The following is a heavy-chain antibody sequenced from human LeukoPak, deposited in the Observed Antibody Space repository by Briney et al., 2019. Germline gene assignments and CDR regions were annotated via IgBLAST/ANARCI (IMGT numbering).Heavy chain of an antibody. CDR1: GFTFSSYA. V-gene: IGHV3-23*01. Sequence: PGGSLRLSCAASGFTFSSYAMSWVRQAPGKGLEWVSGISGSGTSTYYADSVKGRFTLSRDNSKNTLYLQMNSLRAEDTAVYYCAKGSSSSWYSVEYWGQGTLVTVSS. CDR2: ISGSGTST. J-gene: IGHJ4*02. D-gene: IGHD6-13*01. CDR3: AKGSSSSWYSVEY.